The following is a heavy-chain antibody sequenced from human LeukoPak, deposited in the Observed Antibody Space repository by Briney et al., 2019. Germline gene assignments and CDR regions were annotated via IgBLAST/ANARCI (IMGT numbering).Heavy chain of an antibody. D-gene: IGHD2-8*01. CDR3: ARVQGYCTDGRCLF. V-gene: IGHV4-59*01. CDR2: IYYNGYT. CDR1: GGSIGTYY. Sequence: SETLSLTCTVSGGSIGTYYWSWIRQPPGKGLEWIGYIYYNGYTDYNPSLKSRVTISLHTSKNQFSLKLSSVTAADTAVYYCARVQGYCTDGRCLFWGQGTLVTVSS. J-gene: IGHJ4*02.